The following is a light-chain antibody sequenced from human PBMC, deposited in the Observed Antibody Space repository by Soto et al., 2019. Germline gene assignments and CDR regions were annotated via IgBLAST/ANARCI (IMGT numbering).Light chain of an antibody. CDR2: AVS. J-gene: IGKJ1*01. Sequence: DVQMTQSPSPMAASIGDTVTISCRASQAIGSDLAWFQHRPGTAPKRLIFAVSSLQSGVPSRFSGSGSGTDFSLTISSLQPEDFATYFCLQYNTFPPTFGQGTKVEIK. V-gene: IGKV1-17*01. CDR3: LQYNTFPPT. CDR1: QAIGSD.